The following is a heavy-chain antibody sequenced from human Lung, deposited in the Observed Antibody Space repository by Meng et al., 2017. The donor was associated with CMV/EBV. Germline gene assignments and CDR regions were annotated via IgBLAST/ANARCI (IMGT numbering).Heavy chain of an antibody. D-gene: IGHD5-12*01. J-gene: IGHJ6*01. V-gene: IGHV4-59*01. CDR1: GGSISGYY. Sequence: GSXRLSXAVSGGSISGYYWSWIRQTPGKGLEWIGYIYYTGSTNFNPSLKSRVTISLDTSKNQFSLKLRSVTAADTAVYYCARATGGNGLVAYYYYGLDFCGQVTXVTGAS. CDR2: IYYTGST. CDR3: ARATGGNGLVAYYYYGLDF.